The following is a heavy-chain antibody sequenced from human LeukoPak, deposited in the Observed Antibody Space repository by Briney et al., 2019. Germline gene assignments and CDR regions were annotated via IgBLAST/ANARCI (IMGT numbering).Heavy chain of an antibody. CDR1: GFTFSSYG. CDR2: IKQDGSEK. CDR3: ARITMVRGVSLDY. D-gene: IGHD3-10*01. V-gene: IGHV3-7*01. Sequence: GGSLRLSCAASGFTFSSYGMHWVRQAPGKGLEWVANIKQDGSEKYYVDSVKGRFTISRDNAKNSLYLQMNSLRAEDTAVYYCARITMVRGVSLDYWGQGTLVTVSS. J-gene: IGHJ4*02.